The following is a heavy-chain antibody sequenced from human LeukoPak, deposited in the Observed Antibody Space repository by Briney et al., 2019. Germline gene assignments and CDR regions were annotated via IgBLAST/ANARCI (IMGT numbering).Heavy chain of an antibody. J-gene: IGHJ4*02. D-gene: IGHD4-17*01. CDR3: ARRFYGDYIDY. Sequence: GESLKISCKASGYSFAIYWIGWVRQMPGKGLEWMGIIYPGDSDTRYSPSFQGQVTISADKSISTAYLQWSSLKASDTAMYYCARRFYGDYIDYWGQGTLVTVSS. V-gene: IGHV5-51*01. CDR1: GYSFAIYW. CDR2: IYPGDSDT.